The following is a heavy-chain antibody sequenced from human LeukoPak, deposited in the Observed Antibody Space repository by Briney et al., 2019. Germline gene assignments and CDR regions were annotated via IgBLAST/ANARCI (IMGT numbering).Heavy chain of an antibody. V-gene: IGHV3-30*03. Sequence: GGSLRLSCVASGFTFSSYGMHWVRQAPGKGLEWVAVISYDGTNKYYPDSVRGRFTISRDNSKNTLYLQMDSLRTEDTAVYYCARVELYASGWYGSVDYWGQGTLAAVSS. CDR2: ISYDGTNK. D-gene: IGHD6-19*01. J-gene: IGHJ4*02. CDR1: GFTFSSYG. CDR3: ARVELYASGWYGSVDY.